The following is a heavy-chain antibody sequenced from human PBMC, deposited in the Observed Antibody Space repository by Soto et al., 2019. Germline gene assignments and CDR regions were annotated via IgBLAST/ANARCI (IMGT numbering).Heavy chain of an antibody. V-gene: IGHV3-23*01. CDR2: INHSGYTT. J-gene: IGHJ6*02. CDR1: GSSFSSYA. CDR3: AKEKIGPERDYAMDV. D-gene: IGHD2-2*01. Sequence: PGGSLRLSCAASGSSFSSYAMTWVRQAPGKGLKWVSTINHSGYTTYYADSVEGRFTISRDNSKNRLYLQMNSLRAEDTALYYCAKEKIGPERDYAMDVWGRGTTVTVSS.